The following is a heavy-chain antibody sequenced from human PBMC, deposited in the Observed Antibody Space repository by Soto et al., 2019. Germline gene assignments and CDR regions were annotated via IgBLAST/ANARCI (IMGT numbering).Heavy chain of an antibody. J-gene: IGHJ6*02. V-gene: IGHV1-18*01. CDR3: ARLYCISTSCYLGMDV. CDR1: GYTFTSYG. Sequence: ASVKVSCKASGYTFTSYGISWVRQAPGQGLEWMGWISAYNGNRNYVQKLQGRVTMTTDTSTSTAYMELRSLRSDDTAVYYCARLYCISTSCYLGMDVWGQGTTVTV. D-gene: IGHD2-2*01. CDR2: ISAYNGNR.